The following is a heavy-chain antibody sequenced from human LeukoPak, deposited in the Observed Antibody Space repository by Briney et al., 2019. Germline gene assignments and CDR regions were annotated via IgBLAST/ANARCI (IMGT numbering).Heavy chain of an antibody. Sequence: SGTLSLTCTVSGGSISSSSYYWGWIRQPPGKGLEWIGRLYYSGSTYYNPSLKSRVTISVDTSKNQFSLKLSSVTAADTAVYYCASDPHYYGNWGEGTLVTVSA. J-gene: IGHJ4*02. CDR2: LYYSGST. V-gene: IGHV4-39*01. CDR1: GGSISSSSYY. CDR3: ASDPHYYGN. D-gene: IGHD3-10*01.